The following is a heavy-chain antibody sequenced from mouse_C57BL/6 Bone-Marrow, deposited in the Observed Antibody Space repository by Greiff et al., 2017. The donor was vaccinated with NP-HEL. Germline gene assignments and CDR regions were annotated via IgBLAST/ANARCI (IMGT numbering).Heavy chain of an antibody. V-gene: IGHV5-17*01. J-gene: IGHJ3*01. CDR3: ARTDYGSSSFAY. CDR2: ISSGSSTI. Sequence: EVNVVESGGGLVKPGGSLKLSCAASGFTFSDYGMHWVRQAPEKGLEWVAYISSGSSTIYYADTVKGRFTISRDNAKNTLFLQMTSLRSEDTAMYYCARTDYGSSSFAYWGQGTLVTVSA. D-gene: IGHD1-1*01. CDR1: GFTFSDYG.